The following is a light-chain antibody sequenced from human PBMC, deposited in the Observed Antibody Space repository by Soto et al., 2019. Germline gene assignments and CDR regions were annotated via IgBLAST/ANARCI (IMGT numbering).Light chain of an antibody. J-gene: IGLJ1*01. V-gene: IGLV2-14*03. CDR1: SSDVGGYNY. CDR2: DVT. CDR3: SSYTTSNTRQIV. Sequence: QSALTQPASVSGSPGQSITNSCTGTSSDVGGYNYVSWYQHHPGKAPKLIIYDVTNRPSGVSNPFSGSKSGNTASLTISGLQPEDEADYYCSSYTTSNTRQIVFGTGTKLTVL.